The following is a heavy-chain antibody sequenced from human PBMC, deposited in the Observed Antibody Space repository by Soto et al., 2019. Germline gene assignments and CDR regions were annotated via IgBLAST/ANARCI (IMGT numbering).Heavy chain of an antibody. CDR2: INPNSGGT. J-gene: IGHJ4*02. Sequence: ASVKVSCKASGYTFTGYYMHWVRQAPGQGLEWMGWINPNSGGTNYAQKFQGRVTMTRDTSISTAYMELSRLRSDDTAVYYCARDDDSPYNYPWDYWGQGTLVTVSS. D-gene: IGHD1-20*01. CDR1: GYTFTGYY. V-gene: IGHV1-2*02. CDR3: ARDDDSPYNYPWDY.